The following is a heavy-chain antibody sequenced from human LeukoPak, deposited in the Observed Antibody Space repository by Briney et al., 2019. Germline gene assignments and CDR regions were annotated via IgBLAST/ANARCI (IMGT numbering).Heavy chain of an antibody. CDR3: AKNSGWPWYFDY. CDR1: GFTFSSYA. D-gene: IGHD6-19*01. J-gene: IGHJ4*02. Sequence: PGGSLRLSCGASGFTFSSYAMAWVRQTPGKGLECVSAIRGTGSSTYYADSVKGRFTISRDNSKNTLYLQMNSLRAEDTAVYYCAKNSGWPWYFDYWGQGTLVTVSS. CDR2: IRGTGSST. V-gene: IGHV3-23*01.